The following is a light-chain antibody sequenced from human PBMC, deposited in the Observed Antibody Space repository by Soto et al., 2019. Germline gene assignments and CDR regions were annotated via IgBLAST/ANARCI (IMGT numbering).Light chain of an antibody. V-gene: IGKV1-17*01. CDR1: QGIGND. J-gene: IGKJ4*01. CDR2: AAS. CDR3: QQYNSYPLT. Sequence: DIQMTQSPSSLSASVGDRVTITCRASQGIGNDLGWYQQKPGKAPKRLIYAASHLQSGVPSRFSGSKSGTEFTLTISSLQPEDSATYYCQQYNSYPLTFGGGTKVEVK.